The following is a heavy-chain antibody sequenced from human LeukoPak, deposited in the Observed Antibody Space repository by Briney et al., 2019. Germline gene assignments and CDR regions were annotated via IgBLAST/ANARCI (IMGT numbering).Heavy chain of an antibody. J-gene: IGHJ5*02. CDR3: ASGYCSGGSCYHNWFDP. V-gene: IGHV1-69*13. Sequence: SVKVSCKASGGTFSSYAISWVRQVPGQGLEWMGGIIPIFGTANYAQKFQGRVTITADESTSTAYMELSSLRSEDTAVYYCASGYCSGGSCYHNWFDPWGQGTLVTVSS. D-gene: IGHD2-15*01. CDR2: IIPIFGTA. CDR1: GGTFSSYA.